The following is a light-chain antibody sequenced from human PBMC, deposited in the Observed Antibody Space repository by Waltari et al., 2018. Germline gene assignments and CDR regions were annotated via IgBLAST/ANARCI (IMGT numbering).Light chain of an antibody. CDR3: ATWDDTLHGCWV. CDR2: TDN. Sequence: QSVLTQPPSASGTPGQRVTISCSGSSSNIGSDTVNWFQHLPGTAPKLLISTDNQRPSGVPDRFPGSKSGTSASLAIRGLQSEDEADYYCATWDDTLHGCWVFGGGTKLTVL. V-gene: IGLV1-44*01. CDR1: SSNIGSDT. J-gene: IGLJ3*02.